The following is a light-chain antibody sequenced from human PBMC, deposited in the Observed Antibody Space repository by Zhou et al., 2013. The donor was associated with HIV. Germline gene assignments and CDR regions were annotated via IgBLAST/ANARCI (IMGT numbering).Light chain of an antibody. Sequence: DIQMTQSPSTLSASVGDRVTITCRASQSIGSWLAWYQQQPGKAPKVLIYEASNLETGVPSRFSGSGSGTHFTVTISSLQPEDIATYFCQQYENLPHTFGLGTKLDIK. V-gene: IGKV1-33*01. J-gene: IGKJ2*01. CDR1: QSIGSW. CDR3: QQYENLPHT. CDR2: EAS.